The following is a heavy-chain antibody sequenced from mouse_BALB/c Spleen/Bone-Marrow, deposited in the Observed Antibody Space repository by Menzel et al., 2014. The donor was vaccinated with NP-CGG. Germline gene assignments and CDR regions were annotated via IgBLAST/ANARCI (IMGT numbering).Heavy chain of an antibody. Sequence: VMLVESGAELVRPGSSVKISCKASGYAFSSYWMNWVKQRPGQGLEWIGQIYPGDGYTNYNGKFKRKATLTADKSSNTAYMQLSSLTSEDSAVYFCARGGNSAMDYWSQGTSVTVSS. V-gene: IGHV1-80*01. CDR3: ARGGNSAMDY. CDR1: GYAFSSYW. J-gene: IGHJ4*01. CDR2: IYPGDGYT. D-gene: IGHD2-1*01.